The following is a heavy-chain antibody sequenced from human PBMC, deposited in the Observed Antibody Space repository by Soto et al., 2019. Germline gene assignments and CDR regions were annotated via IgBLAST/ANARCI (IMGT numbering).Heavy chain of an antibody. J-gene: IGHJ5*02. CDR3: ARAVALYYDFWSGYSNWFDP. D-gene: IGHD3-3*01. CDR2: INHSGST. CDR1: GGSFSGYY. Sequence: SETLSLTCAVYGGSFSGYYWSWIRQPPGKGLEWIGEINHSGSTNYNPSLKSRVTISVDTSKNQFSLKLSSVTAADTAVYYCARAVALYYDFWSGYSNWFDPWGQGTLVTVSS. V-gene: IGHV4-34*01.